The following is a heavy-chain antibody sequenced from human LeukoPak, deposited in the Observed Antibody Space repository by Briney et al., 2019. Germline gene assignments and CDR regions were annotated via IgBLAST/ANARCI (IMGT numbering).Heavy chain of an antibody. CDR1: GFTFSSYA. CDR2: IGPSGTAI. CDR3: ARVRGGYYEDY. J-gene: IGHJ4*02. Sequence: PGGSLRLACAASGFTFSSYAMNWVGQAPGRGLEWVSYIGPSGTAIYYADSVKGRFTISRDNSKNTLYLQMNSLRAEDTAVYYCARVRGGYYEDYWGQGTLVTVSS. V-gene: IGHV3-48*01. D-gene: IGHD2/OR15-2a*01.